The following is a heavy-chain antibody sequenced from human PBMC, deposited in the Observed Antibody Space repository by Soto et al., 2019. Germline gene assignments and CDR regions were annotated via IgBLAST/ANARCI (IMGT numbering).Heavy chain of an antibody. J-gene: IGHJ4*02. CDR2: ISGSGGST. D-gene: IGHD6-19*01. V-gene: IGHV3-23*01. CDR3: AKDLLVFKVAGTFDY. CDR1: GFTFSSYA. Sequence: EVQLLESGGGLVQPGGSLRLYCAASGFTFSSYAMSWVRQAPGKGLEWVSAISGSGGSTYYADSVKGRFTISRDNSKNTLYLQMNSLRAEDTAVYYCAKDLLVFKVAGTFDYWGQGTLVTVSS.